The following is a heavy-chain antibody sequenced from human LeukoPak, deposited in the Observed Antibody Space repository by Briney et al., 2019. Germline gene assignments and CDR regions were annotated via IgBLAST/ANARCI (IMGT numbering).Heavy chain of an antibody. CDR3: ARRGYCGGDCYSDY. J-gene: IGHJ4*02. V-gene: IGHV5-51*01. Sequence: GESLKISCKASGYSFTTYWIAWVRPMPGKGLEWMGMIYPGDSDTRYSPSFKGQVTISADESISTAYLQWGSLKASDTAMYYCARRGYCGGDCYSDYWGQGTLVTVSS. D-gene: IGHD2-21*02. CDR2: IYPGDSDT. CDR1: GYSFTTYW.